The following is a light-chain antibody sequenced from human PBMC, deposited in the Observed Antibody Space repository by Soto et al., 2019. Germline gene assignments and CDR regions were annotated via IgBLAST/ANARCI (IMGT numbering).Light chain of an antibody. CDR1: QSIRYY. V-gene: IGKV1-5*01. CDR3: QHHNSYSQT. Sequence: IQLTHSPPTLSPSVKDRVNINSRASQSIRYYLAWYQQMPGKAPKLLIYGASSLQSGVPSRFSGSGSGTEFTLTISSLQPDDFATYFCQHHNSYSQTFGQGTKV. CDR2: GAS. J-gene: IGKJ1*01.